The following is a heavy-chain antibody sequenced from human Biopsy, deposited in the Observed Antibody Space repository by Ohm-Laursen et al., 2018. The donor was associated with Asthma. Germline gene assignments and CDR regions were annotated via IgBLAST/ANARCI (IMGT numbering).Heavy chain of an antibody. Sequence: ASAKASCKTSGYTFNSAGITWVRQAPGQGLEWMGWISVYNGNTKVARKLQDRVTMITDTSTSTAYMELRSLRSDDTAVYFSARAVDYSHYYGIDVWGQGTTVTVS. J-gene: IGHJ6*02. V-gene: IGHV1-18*01. CDR1: GYTFNSAG. CDR3: ARAVDYSHYYGIDV. CDR2: ISVYNGNT. D-gene: IGHD3-10*01.